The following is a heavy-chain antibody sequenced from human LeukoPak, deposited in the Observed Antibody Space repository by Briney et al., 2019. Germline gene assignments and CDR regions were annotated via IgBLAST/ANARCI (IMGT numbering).Heavy chain of an antibody. D-gene: IGHD3-10*01. CDR2: IYTSGST. Sequence: PSQTLSLTCTVSGGSISSGNYYWSWIRQPAGKGLEWIGRIYTSGSTNYNPSLKSRVTMSVDTSKNQFSLKLSSVTAADTAVYYCAREIFGRGSGTRRFDYWGQGTLVTVSS. V-gene: IGHV4-61*02. CDR1: GGSISSGNYY. J-gene: IGHJ4*02. CDR3: AREIFGRGSGTRRFDY.